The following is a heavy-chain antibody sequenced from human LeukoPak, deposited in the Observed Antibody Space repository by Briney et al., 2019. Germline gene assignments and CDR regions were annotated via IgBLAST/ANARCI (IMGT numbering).Heavy chain of an antibody. Sequence: ASVKVSCKASGYTFTGYYMHWVRQAPGQGLEWMGGIIPIFGTANYAQKFQGRVTITADESTSTAYMELSSLRSEDTAVYYCAGTLRFLEWLNNYYFDYWGQGTLVTVSS. CDR3: AGTLRFLEWLNNYYFDY. CDR1: GYTFTGYY. J-gene: IGHJ4*02. V-gene: IGHV1-69*13. CDR2: IIPIFGTA. D-gene: IGHD3-3*01.